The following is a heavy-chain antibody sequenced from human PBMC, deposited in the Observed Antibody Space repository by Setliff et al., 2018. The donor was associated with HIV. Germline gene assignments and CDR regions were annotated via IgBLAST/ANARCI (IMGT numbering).Heavy chain of an antibody. J-gene: IGHJ3*01. V-gene: IGHV1-69*13. CDR1: GGSFKTYA. D-gene: IGHD2-2*01. Sequence: SVKVSCKASGGSFKTYAINWVRQAPGQGLEWMGGIIPIFGTATYAQKFQGRVTITADESTNTAYTELRSLRSDDTAVYYCARPLPIGGYCSSTSCQGAFDFWGQGTMVTVSS. CDR2: IIPIFGTA. CDR3: ARPLPIGGYCSSTSCQGAFDF.